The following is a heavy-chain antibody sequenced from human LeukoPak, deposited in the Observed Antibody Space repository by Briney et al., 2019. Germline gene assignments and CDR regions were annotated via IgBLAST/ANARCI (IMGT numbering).Heavy chain of an antibody. J-gene: IGHJ4*02. D-gene: IGHD2-15*01. CDR3: ASRYCSGGSCYNQY. CDR2: ISSSSSYT. V-gene: IGHV3-11*03. CDR1: GFTFSDYY. Sequence: GGSLRLSCAASGFTFSDYYMSWIRQAPGKGLEWVSYISSSSSYTNYADSVKGRFTISRGNAKNSLYLQMNSLRAEDTAVYYCASRYCSGGSCYNQYWGQGTLVTVSS.